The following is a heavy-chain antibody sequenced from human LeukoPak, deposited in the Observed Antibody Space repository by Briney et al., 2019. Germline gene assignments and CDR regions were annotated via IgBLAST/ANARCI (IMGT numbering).Heavy chain of an antibody. J-gene: IGHJ4*02. V-gene: IGHV3-23*01. Sequence: GGSLRLSCAASGFTFSSYAMSWVRQAPGKALEWVSAISGSGGSTYYADSVKGRFTISRDNSKNTLYLQMNSLRAEDTAVYYCARLGQWEPHYIDYWGQGTLVTVSS. CDR2: ISGSGGST. D-gene: IGHD1-26*01. CDR3: ARLGQWEPHYIDY. CDR1: GFTFSSYA.